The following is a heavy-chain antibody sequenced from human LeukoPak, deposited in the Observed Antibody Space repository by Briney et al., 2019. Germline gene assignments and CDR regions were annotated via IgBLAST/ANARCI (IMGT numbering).Heavy chain of an antibody. D-gene: IGHD6-13*01. Sequence: GGSLRLSCAASGFTFSNAWMSWVRQAPGKGLEWVGRIKSKTDGGKTDYAAPVKGRFTISRDDSKNTLYLQMNSLKTEDTAVYYCTTPLRRAAAKEETDYWGQGTLVTVSS. CDR1: GFTFSNAW. CDR2: IKSKTDGGKT. CDR3: TTPLRRAAAKEETDY. V-gene: IGHV3-15*01. J-gene: IGHJ4*02.